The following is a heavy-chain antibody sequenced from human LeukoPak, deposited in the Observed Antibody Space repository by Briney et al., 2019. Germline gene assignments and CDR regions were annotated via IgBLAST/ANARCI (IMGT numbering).Heavy chain of an antibody. Sequence: SVKVSCKASGGTFSSYAISWVRQSPGQGLEWMGRIIPILGIANYAQKFQGRVTITADKSTSTAYMELSSLRSEDTAVYYCARSGSLTAFDYWGQGTLVTVSS. J-gene: IGHJ4*02. CDR3: ARSGSLTAFDY. D-gene: IGHD4/OR15-4a*01. V-gene: IGHV1-69*04. CDR1: GGTFSSYA. CDR2: IIPILGIA.